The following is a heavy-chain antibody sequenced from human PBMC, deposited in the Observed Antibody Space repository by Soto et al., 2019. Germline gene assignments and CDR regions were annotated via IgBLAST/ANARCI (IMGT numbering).Heavy chain of an antibody. D-gene: IGHD2-15*01. V-gene: IGHV3-30*03. CDR3: ALGGVTRAMDCRGGSCPFDY. Sequence: GGSLRLSCAASGVTFSRYGIHWVRQAPGKGLQWVAVISYDGSKKNYADSVKGQFTISRDNSKNTLYLQMNSLRPEDTAVYYCALGGVTRAMDCRGGSCPFDYWGQGTLVTVSS. CDR2: ISYDGSKK. J-gene: IGHJ4*02. CDR1: GVTFSRYG.